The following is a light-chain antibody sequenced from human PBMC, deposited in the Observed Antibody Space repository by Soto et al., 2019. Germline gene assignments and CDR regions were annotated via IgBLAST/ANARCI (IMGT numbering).Light chain of an antibody. CDR2: EAS. CDR1: RSDVGSFHL. J-gene: IGLJ1*01. CDR3: CSYAGSSTYV. V-gene: IGLV2-23*01. Sequence: QSVLTQPASVTGSPGQLITISCTGTRSDVGSFHLVSWYQQHPGKAPKLMIYEASKRPSGVSDRFSGSKSGTTASLTISGLQAEDEADYYCCSYAGSSTYVFGTGTKLTVL.